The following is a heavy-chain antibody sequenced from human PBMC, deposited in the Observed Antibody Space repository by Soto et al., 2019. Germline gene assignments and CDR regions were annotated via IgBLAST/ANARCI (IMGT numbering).Heavy chain of an antibody. CDR1: GLTFSRYA. CDR2: MWNDGTEK. J-gene: IGHJ3*02. V-gene: IGHV3-33*08. D-gene: IGHD2-15*01. CDR3: GREDLGGSGLDAFDI. Sequence: GGSLRLSCGVSGLTFSRYAIHWVRQAPGKGLEWVALMWNDGTEKYYADSVKGRFTISRDNSKNTVYLQMNSLRAEDTAVYFCGREDLGGSGLDAFDIWGQGTTVTVSS.